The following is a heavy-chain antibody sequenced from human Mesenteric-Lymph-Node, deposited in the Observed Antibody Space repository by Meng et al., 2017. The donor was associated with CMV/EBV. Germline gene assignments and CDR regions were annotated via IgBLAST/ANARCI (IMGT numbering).Heavy chain of an antibody. CDR1: GFTFTGYY. CDR3: ARELVGYCSSTSCSSGPFDY. Sequence: ASVKVSCKASGFTFTGYYMYWVRQAPGQGLEWMGWINPSGGSTSYAQKFQGRVTMTRDTSTSTAYMELSSLRSEDTAVYYCARELVGYCSSTSCSSGPFDYWGQGTLVTVSS. CDR2: INPSGGST. V-gene: IGHV1-46*01. J-gene: IGHJ4*02. D-gene: IGHD2-2*01.